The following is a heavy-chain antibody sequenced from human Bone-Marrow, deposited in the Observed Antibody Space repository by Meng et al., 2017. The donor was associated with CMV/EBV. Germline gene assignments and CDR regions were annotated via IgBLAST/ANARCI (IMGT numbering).Heavy chain of an antibody. J-gene: IGHJ6*02. D-gene: IGHD1-26*01. Sequence: ASVKVSCKASGYTFTGYYMHWVRQAPGQGLEWMGWINPNSGGTNYAQKFQGRVTMTRDTSISTAYMELSRLRSDDTAVYYCATDPIVGATQGDYGMDGWGQGTTVTVPS. CDR2: INPNSGGT. CDR1: GYTFTGYY. V-gene: IGHV1-2*02. CDR3: ATDPIVGATQGDYGMDG.